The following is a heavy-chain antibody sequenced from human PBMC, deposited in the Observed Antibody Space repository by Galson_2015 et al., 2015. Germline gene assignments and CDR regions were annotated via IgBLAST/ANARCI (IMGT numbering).Heavy chain of an antibody. CDR2: KYYRSKRYN. V-gene: IGHV6-1*01. J-gene: IGHJ6*02. CDR1: GDSVSSHSAA. CDR3: AREFYGMDV. Sequence: CAISGDSVSSHSAAWNWIRQAPSRGLEGLGRKYYRSKRYNDCAVSVKSRITINPDTSKYQFSLLLNSVTPEDTAVYYCAREFYGMDVWGQGTTVTVSS.